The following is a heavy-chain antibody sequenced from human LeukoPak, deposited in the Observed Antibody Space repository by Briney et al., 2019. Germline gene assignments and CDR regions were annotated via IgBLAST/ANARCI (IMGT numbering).Heavy chain of an antibody. CDR1: GYTFTAYY. CDR3: ARDHGDDAFDI. J-gene: IGHJ3*02. D-gene: IGHD3-3*01. Sequence: ASVKVSCKASGYTFTAYYMHWVRQAPGQGLEWMGWINPNSDDTNYAQKFQGRVTMTRDTSISTAYMELRSVRSDDTAVYYCARDHGDDAFDIWGPGTMVTVSS. CDR2: INPNSDDT. V-gene: IGHV1-2*02.